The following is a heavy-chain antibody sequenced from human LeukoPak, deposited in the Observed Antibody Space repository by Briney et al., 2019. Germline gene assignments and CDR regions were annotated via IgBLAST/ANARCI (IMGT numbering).Heavy chain of an antibody. CDR3: ARVLLEREAR. V-gene: IGHV3-66*01. CDR1: GFTVSSNS. Sequence: GGSLRLSCAASGFTVSSNSMSWVRQAPGKGLEWVSIIYSGGSTYNADSVKGRFTISRDNSKNTLYLQMNSLRAEDSAVYYCARVLLEREARWGQGTLVTVSS. J-gene: IGHJ4*02. D-gene: IGHD1-1*01. CDR2: IYSGGST.